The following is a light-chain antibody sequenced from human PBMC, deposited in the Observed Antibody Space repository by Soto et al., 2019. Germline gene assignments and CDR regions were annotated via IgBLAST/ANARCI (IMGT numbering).Light chain of an antibody. CDR3: SSYTRPTTPVV. Sequence: QSALTQPASVSGSPGQSITISCTGTSSDIGSYPYVSWYQQPPGKLPKLMIYEVDNRPSGVSNRFSGYKSGNTASLTISGLQAEDEADYYCSSYTRPTTPVVFGGGTQLTVL. V-gene: IGLV2-14*01. J-gene: IGLJ2*01. CDR2: EVD. CDR1: SSDIGSYPY.